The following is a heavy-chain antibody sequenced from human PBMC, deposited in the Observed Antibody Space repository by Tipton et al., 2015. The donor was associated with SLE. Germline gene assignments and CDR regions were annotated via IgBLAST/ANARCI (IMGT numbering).Heavy chain of an antibody. J-gene: IGHJ4*02. V-gene: IGHV3-53*01. CDR2: IYSGGST. D-gene: IGHD3-22*01. CDR1: GFTASSNY. CDR3: TRDRPHSSGCLGFDY. Sequence: SLRLSCAASGFTASSNYMSWVRQAPGKGLEWVSVIYSGGSTYHADSVKGRFTIPRDNSKNTLYLQMNSLRAEDTAVYYCTRDRPHSSGCLGFDYWGQGTLVTVSS.